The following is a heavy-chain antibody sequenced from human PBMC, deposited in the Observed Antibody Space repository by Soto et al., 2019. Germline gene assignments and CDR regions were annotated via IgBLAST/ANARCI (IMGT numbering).Heavy chain of an antibody. V-gene: IGHV4-59*08. D-gene: IGHD5-18*01. CDR1: GGSISSYY. Sequence: QVQLQESGPGLVKPSETLSLTCTVSGGSISSYYWSWIRQPPGKGLEWIGYIYYSGSTNYNPSLKSRVTISVDTSKNQFSLKLSSVTAADTDVYYCARRYGSCFDYWGQGNLVTVSS. CDR3: ARRYGSCFDY. CDR2: IYYSGST. J-gene: IGHJ4*02.